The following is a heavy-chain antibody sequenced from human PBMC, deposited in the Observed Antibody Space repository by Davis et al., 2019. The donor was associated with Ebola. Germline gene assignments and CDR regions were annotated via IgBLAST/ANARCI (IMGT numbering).Heavy chain of an antibody. CDR3: AKDRRDTMVRGVLGY. Sequence: GGSLRLSCAASGFTFSSYGMHWVRQAPGKGLAWVAFIRYDGSNNYYADSVKGRFTISRDNSKNTLYLQMNSLRAEDTAVYYCAKDRRDTMVRGVLGYWGQGTLVTVSS. V-gene: IGHV3-30*02. CDR1: GFTFSSYG. D-gene: IGHD3-10*01. J-gene: IGHJ4*02. CDR2: IRYDGSNN.